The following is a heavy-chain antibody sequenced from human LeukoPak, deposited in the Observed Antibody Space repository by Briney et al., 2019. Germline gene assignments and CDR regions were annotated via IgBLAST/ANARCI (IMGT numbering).Heavy chain of an antibody. CDR3: AKDRGNYSYSFDAFDI. J-gene: IGHJ3*02. V-gene: IGHV3-23*01. CDR1: GFTFSSCA. Sequence: GGSLRLSCAASGFTFSSCAMSWVRQAPGKGLEWVSGISGRGGSAYYADSVKGRFTISRDNSKNTLYLQMNSLRAEDTALYYCAKDRGNYSYSFDAFDIWGQGTRVTVSS. CDR2: ISGRGGSA. D-gene: IGHD5-18*01.